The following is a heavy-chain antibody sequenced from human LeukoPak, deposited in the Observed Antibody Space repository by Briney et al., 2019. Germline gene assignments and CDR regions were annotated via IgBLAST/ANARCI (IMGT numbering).Heavy chain of an antibody. V-gene: IGHV4-4*07. Sequence: SETLSLTCTVSGDSINNYYCTWIRQPAGKGLEWIGRMYPGGSTNYNPSLKSRVTISVDKSKHYFSLGLSSVTAADTAVYYCALCVGDPFDYWGQGTLVTVSS. D-gene: IGHD3-16*01. CDR2: MYPGGST. CDR1: GDSINNYY. CDR3: ALCVGDPFDY. J-gene: IGHJ4*02.